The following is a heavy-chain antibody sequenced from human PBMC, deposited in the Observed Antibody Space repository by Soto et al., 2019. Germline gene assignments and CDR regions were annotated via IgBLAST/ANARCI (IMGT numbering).Heavy chain of an antibody. D-gene: IGHD6-19*01. V-gene: IGHV5-51*01. CDR2: IYPGDSDT. CDR1: GYSFTSYW. CDR3: VRTFDSSVWYDY. J-gene: IGHJ4*02. Sequence: GESLKISCHGSGYSFTSYWIGWVRQTPGKGLEWMGMIYPGDSDTRYSPSFQGQVTISADKSISAAFLQRSSLKASDTAMYYCVRTFDSSVWYDYWGQGTRVTDS.